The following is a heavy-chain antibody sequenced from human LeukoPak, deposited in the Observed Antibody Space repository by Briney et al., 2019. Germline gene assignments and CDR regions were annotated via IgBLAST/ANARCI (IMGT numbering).Heavy chain of an antibody. CDR3: AKDSSQGGDYFDS. V-gene: IGHV3-23*01. Sequence: GGSLRLSCATSGFTFTNYAMNWVRQAPGKGLEWVSGINGSGVITFYADSVKGRFTISRDNSKNTLYLQMNSLRAEDTAIYYCAKDSSQGGDYFDSWGQGTLVTVSS. CDR1: GFTFTNYA. J-gene: IGHJ4*02. CDR2: INGSGVIT. D-gene: IGHD3-16*01.